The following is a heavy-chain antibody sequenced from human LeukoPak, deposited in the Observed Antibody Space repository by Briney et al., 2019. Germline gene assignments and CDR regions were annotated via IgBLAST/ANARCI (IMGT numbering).Heavy chain of an antibody. CDR3: ATSEGGGFFDY. Sequence: SETLSLTCSVSGYSINSGYHWGWIRQPPGKGLEWIAIMHHTGSTHYNPSLQSRVTISTDTSKNHFSLKLRSVSAADTAIYYCATSEGGGFFDYWGQGTPVTVSS. D-gene: IGHD4-23*01. CDR2: MHHTGST. J-gene: IGHJ4*02. CDR1: GYSINSGYH. V-gene: IGHV4-38-2*01.